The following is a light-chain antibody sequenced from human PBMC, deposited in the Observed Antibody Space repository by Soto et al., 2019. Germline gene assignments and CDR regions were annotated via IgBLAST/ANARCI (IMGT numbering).Light chain of an antibody. V-gene: IGLV1-40*01. Sequence: QTVVTQPPSVSGAPGQRVTFSCTGTSSNIGAGYDVQWYTQLPGTAPKLLIYANTNRPSGVPDRFSASNSGTSASLAITGLQAEDEADYYCQSYHSSLSAVVFGGGTKVTVL. CDR3: QSYHSSLSAVV. CDR2: ANT. CDR1: SSNIGAGYD. J-gene: IGLJ2*01.